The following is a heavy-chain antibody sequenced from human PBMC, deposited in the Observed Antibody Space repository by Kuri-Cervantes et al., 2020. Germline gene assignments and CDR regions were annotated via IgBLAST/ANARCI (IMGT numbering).Heavy chain of an antibody. J-gene: IGHJ6*03. CDR2: INHSGST. Sequence: ESLKISCAVYGGSFSGNYWSWIRQPPGKGLEWIGEINHSGSTNYNPSLKSRVTISVDPSKNQFSLKLTSVTAADSAVYYCARERLAATANYYYYMDVWGRGTTVTVSS. CDR3: ARERLAATANYYYYMDV. D-gene: IGHD6-13*01. V-gene: IGHV4-34*01. CDR1: GGSFSGNY.